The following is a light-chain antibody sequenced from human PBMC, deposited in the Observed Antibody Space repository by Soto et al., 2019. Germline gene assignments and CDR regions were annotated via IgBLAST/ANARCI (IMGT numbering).Light chain of an antibody. CDR2: GNS. CDR3: QRYDRSPSVYV. Sequence: SVLTQPPSGSGAPAQRVTISCTGSSSNIGAGYDVHWYQQLPGTAPKLLIYGNSNRPSGVPDRFSGSKSGTSASLAITGLQAEDEANYFVQRYDRSPSVYVFGIGSKVTVL. CDR1: SSNIGAGYD. J-gene: IGLJ1*01. V-gene: IGLV1-40*01.